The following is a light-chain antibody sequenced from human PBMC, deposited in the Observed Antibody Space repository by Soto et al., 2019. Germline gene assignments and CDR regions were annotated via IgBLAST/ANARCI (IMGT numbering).Light chain of an antibody. CDR2: DVS. CDR1: SSDVGGHNY. V-gene: IGLV2-14*01. J-gene: IGLJ1*01. Sequence: QSVLTQPASVSGSPGQSITISCTGTSSDVGGHNYVSWYQQHPGKAPKLMIYDVSNRPSGVSNRFSGSKSGNTASLTISGLQAGDEADYYCSSYTSSSTYVFGTGTKVTVL. CDR3: SSYTSSSTYV.